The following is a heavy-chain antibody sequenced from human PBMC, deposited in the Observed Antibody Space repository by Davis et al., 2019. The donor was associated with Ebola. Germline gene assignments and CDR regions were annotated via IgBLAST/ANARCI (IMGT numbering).Heavy chain of an antibody. V-gene: IGHV3-23*01. J-gene: IGHJ6*04. D-gene: IGHD3-3*01. CDR3: AKSGLSFGVVKYHYGMDV. Sequence: GESLKISCTASGFTFGDYAMSWVRQAPGKGLEWVSALSGRGFNTFYADSVKGRFTISRDNSKNTLYLQMNSLRAEDTAVYYCAKSGLSFGVVKYHYGMDVWGKGTTVTVSS. CDR2: LSGRGFNT. CDR1: GFTFGDYA.